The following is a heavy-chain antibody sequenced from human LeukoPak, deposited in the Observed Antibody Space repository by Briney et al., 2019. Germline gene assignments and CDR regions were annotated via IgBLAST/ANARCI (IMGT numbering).Heavy chain of an antibody. V-gene: IGHV3-66*01. CDR1: GFPVRNNY. J-gene: IGHJ3*02. CDR3: ARENPGDIEVAEAFDI. Sequence: GGSLRLSCAASGFPVRNNYMHWVRQAPGKGLEWVSVIYGGQSTNYADSVTGRFTISRDNSKNTLYLQMSSLTAADTALYYCARENPGDIEVAEAFDIWGQGTMVTVSS. D-gene: IGHD6-19*01. CDR2: IYGGQST.